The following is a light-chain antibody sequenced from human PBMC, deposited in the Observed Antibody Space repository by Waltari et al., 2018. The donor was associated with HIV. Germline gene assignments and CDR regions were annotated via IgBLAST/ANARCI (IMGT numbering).Light chain of an antibody. J-gene: IGLJ1*01. CDR1: SSDVGSYNL. CDR3: CSYAGSSTYV. Sequence: SALTQPPSVSGSPRQSITIPCTGTSSDVGSYNLVSWYQQHPGKAPKLMIYEVSKRPSGVSNRFSGSKSGNTASLTISGLQAEDEADYDCCSYAGSSTYVFGTGTKVTVL. CDR2: EVS. V-gene: IGLV2-23*02.